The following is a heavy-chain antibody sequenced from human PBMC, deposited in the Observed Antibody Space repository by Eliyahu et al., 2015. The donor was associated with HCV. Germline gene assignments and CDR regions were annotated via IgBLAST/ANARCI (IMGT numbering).Heavy chain of an antibody. J-gene: IGHJ6*03. CDR3: TTGAPGGFDYYLDV. V-gene: IGHV3-15*01. CDR1: GLGX. CDR2: IKSKTDGGTT. Sequence: LVAPRGVLAKLGGSCCLSCAAPGLGXMXWVRQWPGKGLEWIXRIKSKTDGGTTDYAAPVKGRFTISRDDSKSTLYLQMNSLKTEDTAVYYCTTGAPGGFDYYLDVWGQGTTVTVSS. D-gene: IGHD3-10*01.